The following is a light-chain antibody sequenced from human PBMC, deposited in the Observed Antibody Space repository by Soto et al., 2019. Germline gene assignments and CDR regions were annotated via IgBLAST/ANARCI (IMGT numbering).Light chain of an antibody. CDR3: KQYGSSPRT. V-gene: IGKV3-20*01. J-gene: IGKJ1*01. CDR2: GAS. Sequence: EIVLTQSPGTRSLSPGERATVSWSDSQSVSSSYLAWYQQKPGQAPRLLIYGASSRATGIPDRFSGSGSGTDFTLTISRLETEDFAVYYCKQYGSSPRTFGKGTKVDIK. CDR1: QSVSSSY.